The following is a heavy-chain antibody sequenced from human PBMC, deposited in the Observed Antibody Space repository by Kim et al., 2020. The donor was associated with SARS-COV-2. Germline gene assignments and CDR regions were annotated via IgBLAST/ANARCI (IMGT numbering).Heavy chain of an antibody. Sequence: KGRFTISRDNAKNSLYLQMNSLRAEDTAVYYCARDGAVGATISVDDAFDIWGQGTMVTVSS. V-gene: IGHV3-11*06. CDR3: ARDGAVGATISVDDAFDI. D-gene: IGHD1-26*01. J-gene: IGHJ3*02.